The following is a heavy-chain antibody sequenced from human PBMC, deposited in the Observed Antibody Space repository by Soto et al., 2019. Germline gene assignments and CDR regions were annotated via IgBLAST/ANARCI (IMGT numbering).Heavy chain of an antibody. CDR3: ARVNTISNWFDP. J-gene: IGHJ5*02. CDR2: MSYSGST. Sequence: TLSLTCTVSGASISSYYWSWIRQPPGKGLEWIGYMSYSGSTNYNPSLKSRVTISVDTSKNQFSLKLSSVTAADTAVYYCARVNTISNWFDPWGQGTLVTVSS. D-gene: IGHD3-3*01. V-gene: IGHV4-59*01. CDR1: GASISSYY.